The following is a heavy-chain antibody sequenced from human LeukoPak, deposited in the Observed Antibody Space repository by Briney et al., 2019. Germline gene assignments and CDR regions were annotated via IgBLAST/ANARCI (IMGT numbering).Heavy chain of an antibody. D-gene: IGHD5-12*01. Sequence: SETLSLTCTVSGGSLSSYYWSWIRQPPGKGLEWIGYIYYSGSTNYNPSLKSRVTISVDTSKNQFSLKLSSVTAADTAVYYCARVGRGYSGYDDYLFDPWGQGTLVTVSS. CDR2: IYYSGST. CDR3: ARVGRGYSGYDDYLFDP. V-gene: IGHV4-59*01. J-gene: IGHJ5*02. CDR1: GGSLSSYY.